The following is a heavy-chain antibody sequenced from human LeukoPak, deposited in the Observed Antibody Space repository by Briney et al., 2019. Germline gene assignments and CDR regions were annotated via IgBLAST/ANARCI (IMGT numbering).Heavy chain of an antibody. CDR2: IYYSGST. V-gene: IGHV4-39*01. J-gene: IGHJ4*02. CDR1: GGSISSSSYY. Sequence: SETLSLTCTVSGGSISSSSYYWGWIRQPPGKGLEWIGSIYYSGSTYYNPSLKSRVTISVDTSKNQFSLKLSSVTAADTAVYYCAPNAILTGYNYWGQGTLVTVSS. CDR3: APNAILTGYNY. D-gene: IGHD3-9*01.